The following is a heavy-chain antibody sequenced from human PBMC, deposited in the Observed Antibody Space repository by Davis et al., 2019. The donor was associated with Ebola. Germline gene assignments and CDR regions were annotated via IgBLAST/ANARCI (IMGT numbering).Heavy chain of an antibody. CDR2: IKSKTDGGTT. J-gene: IGHJ4*02. CDR1: GFTFSNAW. Sequence: GESLKISCAASGFTFSNAWMSWVRQAPGKGLEWVGRIKSKTDGGTTDYAAPVKGRFTISRDDSKNTLYLQMNSLKTEDTAVYYCTRQMVVAAFDFDYWGQGTLVTVSS. D-gene: IGHD2-15*01. CDR3: TRQMVVAAFDFDY. V-gene: IGHV3-15*01.